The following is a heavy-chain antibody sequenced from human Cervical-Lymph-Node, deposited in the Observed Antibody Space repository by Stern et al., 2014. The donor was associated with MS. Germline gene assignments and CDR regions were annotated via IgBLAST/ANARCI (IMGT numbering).Heavy chain of an antibody. V-gene: IGHV3-33*01. D-gene: IGHD6-13*01. Sequence: VQLEESGGGVVQPGRSLRLSCAVSGFTFSDYAMHWVRQTPGKGLEWVAVIWYDGSHENYRDSVKGRFTISRDNFKNTLYLQMNSPRVEDTAVYYCVREYKGISAAAKGTFGMDVWGQGTTVIVSS. CDR3: VREYKGISAAAKGTFGMDV. J-gene: IGHJ6*02. CDR2: IWYDGSHE. CDR1: GFTFSDYA.